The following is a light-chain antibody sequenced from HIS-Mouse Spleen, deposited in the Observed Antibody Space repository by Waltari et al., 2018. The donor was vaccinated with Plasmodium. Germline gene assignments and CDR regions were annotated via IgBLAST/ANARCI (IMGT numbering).Light chain of an antibody. V-gene: IGLV2-14*03. CDR1: SSDVGGYNY. CDR3: SSYTSSSTPHV. CDR2: DVS. Sequence: QSALTQPASVSGSPGQSITISCTGTSSDVGGYNYVSCYQKHPGKAPKLMIYDVSNRPSGFSNRFSGSKSGNTASLTISGLQAEDEADYYCSSYTSSSTPHVFGTGTKVTVL. J-gene: IGLJ1*01.